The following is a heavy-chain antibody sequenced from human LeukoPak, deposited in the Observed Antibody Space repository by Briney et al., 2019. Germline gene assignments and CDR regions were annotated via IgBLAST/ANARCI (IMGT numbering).Heavy chain of an antibody. CDR3: ARGYGSGSYSNPKFDY. CDR1: GFTFSSYG. Sequence: GSLRLSCAASGFTFSSYGMSWVRQPPGKGLEWIGYIYYSGSTNYNPSLKSRVTISVDTSKNQFSLKLSSVTAADTAVYYCARGYGSGSYSNPKFDYWGQGTLVTVSS. V-gene: IGHV4-59*01. D-gene: IGHD3-10*01. J-gene: IGHJ4*02. CDR2: IYYSGST.